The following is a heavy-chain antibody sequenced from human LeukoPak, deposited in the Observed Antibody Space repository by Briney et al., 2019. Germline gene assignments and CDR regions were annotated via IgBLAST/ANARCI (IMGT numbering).Heavy chain of an antibody. Sequence: SQTLSLTCTVSGASISSGGYYWSWIRQHPGKGLEWIGYISYSGSTYYNPSLKSRVTISVDTSKNQFSLKLNSVTATDTAVYYCASLTTVTQGYFDSWGQGTLVTVSS. CDR1: GASISSGGYY. V-gene: IGHV4-31*03. CDR2: ISYSGST. D-gene: IGHD4-17*01. CDR3: ASLTTVTQGYFDS. J-gene: IGHJ4*02.